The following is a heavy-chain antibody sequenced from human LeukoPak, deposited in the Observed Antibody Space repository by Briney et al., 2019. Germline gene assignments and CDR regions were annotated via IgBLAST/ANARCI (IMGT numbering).Heavy chain of an antibody. V-gene: IGHV1-2*02. CDR1: GYTFTDYY. CDR2: IKPNSGGA. CDR3: AKDRASGWPNAFDI. Sequence: GASVKVSCKTSGYTFTDYYVHWVRQAPGQGLEWMGWIKPNSGGASFARKFQGRVTMTRDTSISTAYMELNSLRSDDTAVYYCAKDRASGWPNAFDIWGQGTMVTVSS. D-gene: IGHD6-19*01. J-gene: IGHJ3*02.